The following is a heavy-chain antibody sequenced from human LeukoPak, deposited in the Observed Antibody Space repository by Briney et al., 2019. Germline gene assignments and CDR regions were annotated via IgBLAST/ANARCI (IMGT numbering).Heavy chain of an antibody. V-gene: IGHV3-30*18. CDR3: AKVVDAMSYFDY. CDR2: ISYDGSNK. J-gene: IGHJ4*02. Sequence: GGSLRLSCAASGFTFSSYGMHWVRQAPGKGLEWVAVISYDGSNKYYADSVKGRFTISRDNSKNTLYLQMNSLRAEDTAVYYCAKVVDAMSYFDYWGQGTLVTVSS. D-gene: IGHD2-15*01. CDR1: GFTFSSYG.